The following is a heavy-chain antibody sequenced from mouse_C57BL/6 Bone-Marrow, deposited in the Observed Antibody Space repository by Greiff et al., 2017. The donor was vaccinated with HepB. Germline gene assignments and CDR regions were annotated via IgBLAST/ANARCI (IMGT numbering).Heavy chain of an antibody. CDR2: ISSGGSYT. J-gene: IGHJ4*01. CDR3: ARRGTAQANYYDMDY. CDR1: GFTFSSYG. D-gene: IGHD3-2*02. Sequence: EVKLVESGGDLVKPGGSLKLSCAASGFTFSSYGMSWVRQTPDKRLEWVATISSGGSYTYYPDSVKGRFTISRDNAKNTLDLQMSSLKSEDTAMYYCARRGTAQANYYDMDYWGQGTSVTVSS. V-gene: IGHV5-6*02.